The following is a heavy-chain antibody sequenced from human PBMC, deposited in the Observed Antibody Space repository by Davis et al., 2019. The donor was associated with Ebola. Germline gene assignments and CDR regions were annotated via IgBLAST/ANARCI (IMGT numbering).Heavy chain of an antibody. CDR2: IRTKPNSYAT. Sequence: GGSLRLSYAASGFSFSDSAVHWVRQASGKGLEWVGRIRTKPNSYATAYAASVKGRFTISRDDSKNTAYLQMNSLKTEDTAVYYCTRPKGENWFDPWGQGTLVTVSS. J-gene: IGHJ5*02. D-gene: IGHD3-16*01. CDR1: GFSFSDSA. V-gene: IGHV3-73*01. CDR3: TRPKGENWFDP.